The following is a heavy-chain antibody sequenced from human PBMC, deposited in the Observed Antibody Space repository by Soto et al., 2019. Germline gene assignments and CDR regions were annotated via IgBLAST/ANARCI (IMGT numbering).Heavy chain of an antibody. Sequence: SVKVSCKASGGTFSSYAISWVRQAPGQGLEWMGGIIPIFGTANYAQKFQGRVTITANESTSTAYMELSSLRSEDTAVYYCARAGDIVVVPAAMPGYYYYGMDVWGQGTTVTVSS. CDR3: ARAGDIVVVPAAMPGYYYYGMDV. J-gene: IGHJ6*02. CDR2: IIPIFGTA. V-gene: IGHV1-69*13. CDR1: GGTFSSYA. D-gene: IGHD2-2*01.